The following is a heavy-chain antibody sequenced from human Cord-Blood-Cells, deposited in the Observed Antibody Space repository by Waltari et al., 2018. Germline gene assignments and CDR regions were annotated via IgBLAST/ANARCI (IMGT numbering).Heavy chain of an antibody. CDR2: FDPEDGET. CDR3: ATLFLRYSSSWVDY. J-gene: IGHJ4*02. Sequence: QVQLVQSGAEVKKPGASAKVSGKVSGYTLTELSMPWVRQAPGKGLEWMGGFDPEDGETIYAQKFQGRVTMTEDTSTDTAYMELSSLRSEDTAVYYCATLFLRYSSSWVDYWGQGTLVTVSS. D-gene: IGHD6-13*01. V-gene: IGHV1-24*01. CDR1: GYTLTELS.